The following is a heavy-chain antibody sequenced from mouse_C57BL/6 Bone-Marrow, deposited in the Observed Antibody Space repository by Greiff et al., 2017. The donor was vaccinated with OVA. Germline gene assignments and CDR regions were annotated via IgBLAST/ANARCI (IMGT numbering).Heavy chain of an antibody. CDR2: INPNYGTT. J-gene: IGHJ2*01. D-gene: IGHD2-2*01. Sequence: EVQLQQSGPELVKPGASVKISCKASGYSFPSSHLNWVKQSNGKSLEWIGVINPNYGTTSYNQKFKGKATLTVDQSSSTAYMQLNSLTSEDSAVYYCARWRYGYGYYFDYWGQGTTLTVSS. CDR1: GYSFPSSH. V-gene: IGHV1-39*01. CDR3: ARWRYGYGYYFDY.